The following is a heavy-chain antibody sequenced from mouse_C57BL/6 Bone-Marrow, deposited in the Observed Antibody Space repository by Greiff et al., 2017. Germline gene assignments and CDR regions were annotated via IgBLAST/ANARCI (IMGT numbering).Heavy chain of an antibody. V-gene: IGHV1-55*01. CDR1: GSTFTYYW. Sequence: VPLQQPVSALVKPGASVKMSCKASGSTFTYYWITWVKQRPGTGLEWIGDIYPGSGSTTSTEKFKSKATLTVDKSSITAYMQFISLTSEDSAIYYCARFGVWYAMDYWGQGTSVTVSS. CDR2: IYPGSGST. J-gene: IGHJ4*01. CDR3: ARFGVWYAMDY.